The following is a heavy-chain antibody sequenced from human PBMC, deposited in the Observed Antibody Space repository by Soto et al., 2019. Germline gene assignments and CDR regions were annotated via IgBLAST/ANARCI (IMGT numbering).Heavy chain of an antibody. CDR1: GYTFTSYD. CDR3: ARVQQVRGFDP. J-gene: IGHJ5*02. D-gene: IGHD6-13*01. CDR2: MNPNSGNT. Sequence: QVQLVQSGAEVKKPGASVKVSCKASGYTFTSYDINGVRQATGQGLEWMGWMNPNSGNTGYAQKSQGGVTMTRNTSISPADMELSSLRSDDTAVYYFARVQQVRGFDPRGQGTQVTVSS. V-gene: IGHV1-8*01.